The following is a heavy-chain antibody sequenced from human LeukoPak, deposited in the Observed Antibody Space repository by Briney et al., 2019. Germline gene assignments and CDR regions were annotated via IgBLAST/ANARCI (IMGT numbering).Heavy chain of an antibody. CDR3: ARDLPDYYYDSSGYSGEYFQH. CDR2: IIPILGIA. V-gene: IGHV1-69*04. CDR1: GGTFSSYA. D-gene: IGHD3-22*01. Sequence: GASVKASCKASGGTFSSYAISWVRQAPGQGLEWMGRIIPILGIANYAQKFQGRVTITADKSTSTAYMELSSLRSEDTAVYYCARDLPDYYYDSSGYSGEYFQHWGQGTLVTVSS. J-gene: IGHJ1*01.